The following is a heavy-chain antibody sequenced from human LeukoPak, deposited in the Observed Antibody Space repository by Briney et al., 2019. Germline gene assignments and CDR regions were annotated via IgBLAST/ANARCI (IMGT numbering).Heavy chain of an antibody. CDR3: AKDVHSSGWYYFDY. J-gene: IGHJ4*02. V-gene: IGHV3-7*03. Sequence: GGSLRLSCAASGFTFSSYWMSWVRQAPGKGLEWVANIKQDGSEKYYVDSVKGRFTISRDNSKNTLYLQMNSLRAEDTAVYYCAKDVHSSGWYYFDYWGQGTLVTVSS. CDR2: IKQDGSEK. CDR1: GFTFSSYW. D-gene: IGHD6-19*01.